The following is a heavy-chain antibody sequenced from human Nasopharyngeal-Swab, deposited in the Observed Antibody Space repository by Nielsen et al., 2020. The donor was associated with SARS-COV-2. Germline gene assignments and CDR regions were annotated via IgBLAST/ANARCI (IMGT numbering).Heavy chain of an antibody. Sequence: SETLSLTCTVSGGSISSGGYYWSWIRQHPGEGLEWIGYIYYSGSTYYNPSLKSRVTISVDTSKNQFSLKLSSVTAADTAVYYCARANGVRGVIVDYYYYMDVWGKGTTVTVSS. CDR3: ARANGVRGVIVDYYYYMDV. D-gene: IGHD3-10*01. CDR2: IYYSGST. CDR1: GGSISSGGYY. V-gene: IGHV4-31*03. J-gene: IGHJ6*03.